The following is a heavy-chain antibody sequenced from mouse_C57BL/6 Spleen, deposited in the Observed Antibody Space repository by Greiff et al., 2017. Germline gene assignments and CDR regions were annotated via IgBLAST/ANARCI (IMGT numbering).Heavy chain of an antibody. J-gene: IGHJ4*01. D-gene: IGHD1-1*01. Sequence: VQLQQSGAELVRPGASVTLSCKASGYTFTDYEMHWVKQTPVHGLEWIGAIDPETGGTAYNQKFKGKAILTADKSSSTAYMELRSLTSEDSAVYYCTRKAATTVVEMDYWGQGTSVTVSS. V-gene: IGHV1-15*01. CDR1: GYTFTDYE. CDR2: IDPETGGT. CDR3: TRKAATTVVEMDY.